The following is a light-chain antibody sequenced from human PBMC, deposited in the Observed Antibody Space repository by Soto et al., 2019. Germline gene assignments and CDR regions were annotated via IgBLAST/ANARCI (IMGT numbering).Light chain of an antibody. CDR2: AVS. CDR1: SSDVGSYNL. V-gene: IGLV2-23*02. J-gene: IGLJ1*01. Sequence: QSALTQPASVSGSPGQSITISCTGTSSDVGSYNLVSWYQHFPGKAPKVMIYAVSKRPSGVSNRFSGSKSGNTASLTISGREAEDGGNYCGCSFEGCTPPLFVFGTGTRVP. CDR3: CSFEGCTPPLFV.